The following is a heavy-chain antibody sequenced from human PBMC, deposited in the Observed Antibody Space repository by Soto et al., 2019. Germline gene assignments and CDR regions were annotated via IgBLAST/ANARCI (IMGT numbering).Heavy chain of an antibody. CDR1: RFTFDDYA. Sequence: PGWSLRLSCAASRFTFDDYAMHWVRQAPGKGLEWVSGISWNSGSIGYADSVKGRFTISRDNAKNSLYLQMNSLRAEDTALYYCDTESPIFGVVIYFDHWDQGTLVTVTS. CDR2: ISWNSGSI. J-gene: IGHJ4*02. D-gene: IGHD3-3*01. CDR3: DTESPIFGVVIYFDH. V-gene: IGHV3-9*01.